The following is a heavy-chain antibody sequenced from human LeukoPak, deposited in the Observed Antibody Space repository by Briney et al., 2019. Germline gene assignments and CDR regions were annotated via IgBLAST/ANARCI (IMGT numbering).Heavy chain of an antibody. CDR2: ISYDGSNK. Sequence: GRSLRLSCAASGFTFSSYAMHWVRQAPGKGLECVGVISYDGSNKYYADSVKGRFTISRDNSKNTLYLQMNSLRAEDTAVYYCARESDYYYYYMDVRGKGTTVTVSS. J-gene: IGHJ6*03. V-gene: IGHV3-30*01. CDR3: ARESDYYYYYMDV. CDR1: GFTFSSYA.